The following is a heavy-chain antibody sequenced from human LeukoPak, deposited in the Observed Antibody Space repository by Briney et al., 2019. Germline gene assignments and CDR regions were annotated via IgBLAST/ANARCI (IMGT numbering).Heavy chain of an antibody. Sequence: ASVKVSCKASGYTFTSYGISWVRQAPGQGLEWMGWISAYNGNTNYAQKLLGRVTMTTDTSTSTAYMELRSLRSDDTAVYYCARDARSSGWLGNFDYWGQGTLVTVSS. V-gene: IGHV1-18*01. CDR1: GYTFTSYG. J-gene: IGHJ4*02. CDR3: ARDARSSGWLGNFDY. CDR2: ISAYNGNT. D-gene: IGHD6-19*01.